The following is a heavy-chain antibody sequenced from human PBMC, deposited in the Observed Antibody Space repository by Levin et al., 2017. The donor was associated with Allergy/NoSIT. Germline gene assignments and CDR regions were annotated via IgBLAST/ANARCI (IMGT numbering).Heavy chain of an antibody. CDR1: GYTFTSYY. Sequence: GESLKISCKASGYTFTSYYMHWVRQAPGQGLEWMGIINPSGGSTSYAQKFQGRVTMTRDTSTSTVYMELSSLRSEDTAVYYCARERADIVVDVYYYYYMDVWGKGTTVTVSS. CDR2: INPSGGST. J-gene: IGHJ6*03. CDR3: ARERADIVVDVYYYYYMDV. V-gene: IGHV1-46*01. D-gene: IGHD2-2*01.